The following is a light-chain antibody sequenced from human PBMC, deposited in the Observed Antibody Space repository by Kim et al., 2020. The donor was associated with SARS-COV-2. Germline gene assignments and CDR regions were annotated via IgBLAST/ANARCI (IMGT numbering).Light chain of an antibody. CDR3: SSYAGTNNFYV. CDR1: SSDVGSYKF. Sequence: QSVTNSCTGTSSDVGSYKFVSWHQQHPGKAPKLIIYDVNNRPSGVRNRFSGSKSGNTASLTVSGLQAEDEADYYCSSYAGTNNFYVFGTGTKVTVL. CDR2: DVN. J-gene: IGLJ1*01. V-gene: IGLV2-8*01.